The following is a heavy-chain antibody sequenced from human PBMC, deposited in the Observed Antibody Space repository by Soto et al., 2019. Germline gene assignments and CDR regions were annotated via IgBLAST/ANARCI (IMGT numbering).Heavy chain of an antibody. D-gene: IGHD3-16*01. CDR1: GYLFTTYD. Sequence: QVQLIQSGAEVKKPGASVRVSCKTSGYLFTTYDINWVRQAAGRGLEWMGRVNPNNGKTDYAPNFQGRLTMTRDTSISTVYMELSSLTSEDTAVYYCAKDFGGLYNWFDPWGQGTLVTVSS. J-gene: IGHJ5*02. V-gene: IGHV1-8*01. CDR2: VNPNNGKT. CDR3: AKDFGGLYNWFDP.